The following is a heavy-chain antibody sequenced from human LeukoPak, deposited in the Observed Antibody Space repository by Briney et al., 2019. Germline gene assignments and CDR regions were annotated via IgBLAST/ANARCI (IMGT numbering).Heavy chain of an antibody. V-gene: IGHV1-2*02. CDR2: INPNSGGT. J-gene: IGHJ5*02. CDR1: GYTFTGYY. D-gene: IGHD6-13*01. CDR3: ARDQAIAAVLWFDP. Sequence: ASVKVSCKASGYTFTGYYMHWVRQAPGQGLEWMGWINPNSGGTNYAQKFRGRVTMTRDTSISTAYMELSRLRSDDTAVYYRARDQAIAAVLWFDPWGQGTLVTVSS.